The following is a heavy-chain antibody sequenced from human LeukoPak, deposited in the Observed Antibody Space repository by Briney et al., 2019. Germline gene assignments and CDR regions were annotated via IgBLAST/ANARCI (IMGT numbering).Heavy chain of an antibody. CDR3: ARELTLAVAGYYYYYYGMDV. V-gene: IGHV3-11*01. J-gene: IGHJ6*02. Sequence: GGSLRLSCAASGFTFSDYYMSWIRQAPGKGLEWVSYISSSGSTIYYADSVKGRLTISRDNAKNSLYLQMNSLRAEDTAVYYCARELTLAVAGYYYYYYGMDVWGQGTTVTVSS. CDR2: ISSSGSTI. CDR1: GFTFSDYY. D-gene: IGHD6-19*01.